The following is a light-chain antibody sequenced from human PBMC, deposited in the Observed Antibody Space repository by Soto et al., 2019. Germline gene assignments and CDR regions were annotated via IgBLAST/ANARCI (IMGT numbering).Light chain of an antibody. J-gene: IGKJ4*01. Sequence: DIVMTQSPDSLPVSLGERATINCKSSQSVLYSSNNKNCLAWYQQKPGQPPKLLIYWASTREAGVPDRFSGSGSGTDFTLTIGSLQAEDVAVYYCQQYYSTPLTFGGGTKVDIK. CDR2: WAS. CDR3: QQYYSTPLT. V-gene: IGKV4-1*01. CDR1: QSVLYSSNNKNC.